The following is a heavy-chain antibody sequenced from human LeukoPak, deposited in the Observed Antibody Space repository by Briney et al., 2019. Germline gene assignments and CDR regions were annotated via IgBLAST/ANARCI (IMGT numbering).Heavy chain of an antibody. J-gene: IGHJ5*02. CDR3: ARHKSMEGCSGTSCYYGWFDP. V-gene: IGHV4-39*01. CDR1: GGSVSSSNYY. CDR2: VFYSGST. D-gene: IGHD2-2*01. Sequence: NPSETLSLTCTVSGGSVSSSNYYWGWIRQPPGKGLECIGSVFYSGSTYYNPSLKSRVTISVDTSKNQFYLKMNSVTAADTAVYCCARHKSMEGCSGTSCYYGWFDPWGQGTLVTVSS.